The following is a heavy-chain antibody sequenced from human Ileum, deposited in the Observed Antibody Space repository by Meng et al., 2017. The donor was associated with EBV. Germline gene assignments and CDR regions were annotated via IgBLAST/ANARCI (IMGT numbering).Heavy chain of an antibody. J-gene: IGHJ4*02. CDR1: DGSIRSSNG. CDR2: IYYSGSP. Sequence: PGPGPGLVKPRGLLSLICVVFDGSIRSSNGWSWVRQPPGKGLEWIGQIYYSGSPSYNPSLKSRVTMSVDKSKNQVSLNLNSVTAADTALYYCARHSGYNQGYWGQGTLVTVSS. CDR3: ARHSGYNQGY. D-gene: IGHD5-24*01. V-gene: IGHV4-4*03.